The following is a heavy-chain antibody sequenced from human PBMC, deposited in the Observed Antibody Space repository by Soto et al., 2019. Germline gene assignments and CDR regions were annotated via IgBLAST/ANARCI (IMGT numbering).Heavy chain of an antibody. Sequence: GGSLRLSCAASGFTFSSYAMHCVRQAPGKGLEWVAVISYDGSNKYYADSVKGRFTISRDNSKNTLYLQMNSLRAEDTAVYYCAREAPHYGYCSSTSCRPNYGMDVWGQGTTVTVSS. CDR1: GFTFSSYA. V-gene: IGHV3-30-3*01. CDR2: ISYDGSNK. D-gene: IGHD2-2*03. CDR3: AREAPHYGYCSSTSCRPNYGMDV. J-gene: IGHJ6*02.